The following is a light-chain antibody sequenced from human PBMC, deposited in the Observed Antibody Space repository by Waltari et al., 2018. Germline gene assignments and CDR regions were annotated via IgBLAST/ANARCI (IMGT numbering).Light chain of an antibody. CDR1: SGHSNFA. V-gene: IGLV4-69*01. Sequence: QLVLTQSPSASASLGASVKLTCTLSSGHSNFAIAWHQQQPEKGPRYLMQLRSDGSHSKGDGIPVRFSGSSSGAARYLTSSSLQSEDEADYYCQTGGTGIQVFGGGTKLTVL. CDR3: QTGGTGIQV. CDR2: LRSDGSH. J-gene: IGLJ2*01.